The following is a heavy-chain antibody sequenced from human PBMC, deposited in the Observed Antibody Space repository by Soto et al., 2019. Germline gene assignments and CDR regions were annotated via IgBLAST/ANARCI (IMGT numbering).Heavy chain of an antibody. CDR2: IFSNDEK. J-gene: IGHJ3*02. V-gene: IGHV2-26*01. CDR1: GFSLSNARMG. Sequence: QVTLKESGPVLVKPTETLTLTCTVSGFSLSNARMGVSWIRQPPGKALEWLAHIFSNDEKSYSTSLKSRLTLSKDTSKSQVVLTMTTMDPVETATYYCARPRRLGDFGALDIWGQGTMVTVSS. CDR3: ARPRRLGDFGALDI. D-gene: IGHD3-10*01.